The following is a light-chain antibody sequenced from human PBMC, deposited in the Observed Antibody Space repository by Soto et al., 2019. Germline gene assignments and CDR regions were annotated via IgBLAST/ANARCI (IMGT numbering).Light chain of an antibody. CDR2: EAC. CDR1: QSVRNY. V-gene: IGKV3-11*02. CDR3: RRRTNWQYT. Sequence: EIVLTQSPATLSWSPGESATLFSSANQSVRNYLVWYQQKPGRARRLLISEACKRATGIPARFSGSGSGRDFTLTISSLEPEDFAVYYCRRRTNWQYTFGQGNKLEIK. J-gene: IGKJ2*01.